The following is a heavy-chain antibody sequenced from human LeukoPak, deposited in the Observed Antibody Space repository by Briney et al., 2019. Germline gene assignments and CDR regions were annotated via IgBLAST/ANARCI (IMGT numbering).Heavy chain of an antibody. J-gene: IGHJ4*02. D-gene: IGHD3-10*01. CDR3: ARASMVRGVMQYYFDY. CDR1: GGTFSSYA. V-gene: IGHV1-69*05. CDR2: IIPIFGTA. Sequence: SVKVSCKASGGTFSSYAISWVRQAPGQGLEWMGGIIPIFGTANYAQKFQGRVTITTDESTSTAYMELSSLRSEDTAVYYCARASMVRGVMQYYFDYWGQGTLVTVSS.